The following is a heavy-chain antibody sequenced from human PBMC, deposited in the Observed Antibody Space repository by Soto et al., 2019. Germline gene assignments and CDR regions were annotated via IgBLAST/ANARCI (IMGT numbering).Heavy chain of an antibody. CDR2: VSSSCSNI. CDR1: GFTFSNYY. Sequence: GGSLRLSCAASGFTFSNYYMSWIRQAPGKGLEWVSYVSSSCSNIYYSDSVKGRFTISSDYATNSLCLQMNSLIAEETTVFYCSSSLISSSSSGYSFDTWGQGTMVTVSS. J-gene: IGHJ4*01. V-gene: IGHV3-11*01. D-gene: IGHD3-22*01. CDR3: SSSLISSSSSGYSFDT.